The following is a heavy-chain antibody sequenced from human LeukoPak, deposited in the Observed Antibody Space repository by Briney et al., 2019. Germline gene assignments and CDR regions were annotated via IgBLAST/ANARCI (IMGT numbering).Heavy chain of an antibody. Sequence: PGGSLRLSCGASGFTFSNYGMLWVRQAPGKGLEWVAFIRYDGNNKLYADSMKGRFTISRDNSKNTLYLHINSLRAEDTAVYYCVEDNLLDYWGQGTLVIVSS. D-gene: IGHD1-14*01. J-gene: IGHJ4*02. CDR1: GFTFSNYG. V-gene: IGHV3-30*02. CDR2: IRYDGNNK. CDR3: VEDNLLDY.